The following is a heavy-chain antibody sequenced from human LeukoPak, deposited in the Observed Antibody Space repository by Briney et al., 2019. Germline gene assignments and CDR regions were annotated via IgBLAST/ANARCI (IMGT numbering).Heavy chain of an antibody. CDR1: GFTFSSYS. V-gene: IGHV3-23*01. D-gene: IGHD6-6*01. CDR2: ISASGSST. Sequence: GGSLRLSCAASGFTFSSYSMNWVRQAPGKGLEWVSTISASGSSTYYADSVKGRFTISRDNSKNTLDLQLNSLRADDTALYYCAKGAPTLQLYDHWGQGTPVTVSS. J-gene: IGHJ4*02. CDR3: AKGAPTLQLYDH.